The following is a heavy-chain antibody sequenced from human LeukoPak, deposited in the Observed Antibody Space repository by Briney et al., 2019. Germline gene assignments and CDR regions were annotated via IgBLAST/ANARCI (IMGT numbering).Heavy chain of an antibody. CDR3: AELGITMIGGV. Sequence: GGTLRLSCAASGFTFSSYGMSWARQAPGKGLEWVSYISSSGSTIYYADSVKGRFTISRDNAKNSLYLQMNSLRAEDTAVYYCAELGITMIGGVWGKGTTVTISS. CDR2: ISSSGSTI. CDR1: GFTFSSYG. V-gene: IGHV3-48*04. D-gene: IGHD3-10*02. J-gene: IGHJ6*04.